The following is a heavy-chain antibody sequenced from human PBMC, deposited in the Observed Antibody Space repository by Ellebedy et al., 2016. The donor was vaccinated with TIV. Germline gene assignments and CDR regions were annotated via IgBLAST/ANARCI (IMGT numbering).Heavy chain of an antibody. V-gene: IGHV3-33*01. CDR1: GFNVDRYG. D-gene: IGHD3-9*01. Sequence: PGGSLRLSCAASGFNVDRYGMHWVRQAPGKGLEWVALIWYDASNEYYADSVKGRFTISRDNSQNMLYLQMTSLRAEDTAVYYCVAMNYDILTGFFSTYWGQGTLVSVSS. CDR2: IWYDASNE. CDR3: VAMNYDILTGFFSTY. J-gene: IGHJ4*02.